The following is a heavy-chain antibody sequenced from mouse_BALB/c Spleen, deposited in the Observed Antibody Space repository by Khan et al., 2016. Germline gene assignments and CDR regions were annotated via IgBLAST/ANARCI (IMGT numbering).Heavy chain of an antibody. CDR1: GYSITSDYA. D-gene: IGHD1-1*01. CDR2: ISYRGST. J-gene: IGHJ2*01. CDR3: ARDYYGSSYFDY. Sequence: EVQLQESGPGLVKPSPSLSLTCTVTGYSITSDYAWNWVRKFPGNKLEWKGYISYRGSTSYHPSLKSRISITRSKTKNHFFLQLNSVTTEDSATYYCARDYYGSSYFDYWGQGTTLTVSS. V-gene: IGHV3-2*02.